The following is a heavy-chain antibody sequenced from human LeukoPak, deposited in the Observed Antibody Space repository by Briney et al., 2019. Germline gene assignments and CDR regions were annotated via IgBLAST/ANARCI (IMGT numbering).Heavy chain of an antibody. D-gene: IGHD6-13*01. Sequence: PSETLSLTCTVSGGSISSSSYYWGWIRQPPGKVLEWIGSIYYSGSTYYNPSLKSRVTISVDTSKNQFSLKLSSVTAADTAVYYCATTTGDSSSWIGYYYYYYMDVWGKGTTVTVSS. J-gene: IGHJ6*03. CDR2: IYYSGST. CDR3: ATTTGDSSSWIGYYYYYYMDV. V-gene: IGHV4-39*07. CDR1: GGSISSSSYY.